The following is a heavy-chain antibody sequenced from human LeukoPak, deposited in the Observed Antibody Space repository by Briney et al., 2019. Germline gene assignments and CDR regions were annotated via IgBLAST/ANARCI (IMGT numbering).Heavy chain of an antibody. Sequence: SVKVSCKASGGTSSSYAISWVRQAPGQGLEWMGGIIPIFGTANYAQKFQGRVTITTDESTSTAYMELSSLRSEDMAVYYCARGYYDSSGYYWNWFDPWGQGTLVTVSS. CDR3: ARGYYDSSGYYWNWFDP. V-gene: IGHV1-69*05. CDR1: GGTSSSYA. CDR2: IIPIFGTA. D-gene: IGHD3-22*01. J-gene: IGHJ5*02.